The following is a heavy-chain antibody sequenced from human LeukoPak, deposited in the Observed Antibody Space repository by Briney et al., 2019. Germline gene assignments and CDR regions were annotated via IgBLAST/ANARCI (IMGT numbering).Heavy chain of an antibody. Sequence: SETLSPTCTVSGGSISSYYWSWVRQPPGKGLEWIGFVYYTRSTNYSPSLKSRVTISVDTSKNQFSLKLRSVTAADTAVYYCARISSSNWYNERGAFDVWGQGTMVTVSS. CDR3: ARISSSNWYNERGAFDV. CDR2: VYYTRST. J-gene: IGHJ3*01. V-gene: IGHV4-59*01. D-gene: IGHD6-13*01. CDR1: GGSISSYY.